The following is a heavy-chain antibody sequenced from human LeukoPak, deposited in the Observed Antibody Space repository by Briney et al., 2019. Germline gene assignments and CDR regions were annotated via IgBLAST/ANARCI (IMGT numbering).Heavy chain of an antibody. V-gene: IGHV3-30-3*01. CDR2: ISYDGSNK. D-gene: IGHD6-6*01. J-gene: IGHJ4*02. Sequence: AGGSLRLSCAASGFTFSSYAMHWVRQAPGKGLEWVAVISYDGSNKYYADSVKGRFTISRDNSKNTLYLQMNSLRAEDTAVYYCAREGSSSSAYFDYWGQGTLVTVSS. CDR3: AREGSSSSAYFDY. CDR1: GFTFSSYA.